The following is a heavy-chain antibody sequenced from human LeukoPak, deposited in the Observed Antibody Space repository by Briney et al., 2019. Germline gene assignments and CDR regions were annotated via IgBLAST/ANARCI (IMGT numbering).Heavy chain of an antibody. CDR1: GGSIVTSDYY. CDR3: ARRGYYSGRFDI. CDR2: IYYTGNT. V-gene: IGHV4-39*01. D-gene: IGHD2-15*01. J-gene: IGHJ3*02. Sequence: SETLSLTSTVSGGSIVTSDYYWGWIRLPPGKGLEFIGTIYYTGNTYYNPSLKSRLTIAIDTSKTQFSLKLNSATAADTAVYYCARRGYYSGRFDIWGQGTMVTVSS.